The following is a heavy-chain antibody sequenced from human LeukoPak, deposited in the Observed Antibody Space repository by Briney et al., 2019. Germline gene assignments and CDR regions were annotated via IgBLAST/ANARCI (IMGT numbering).Heavy chain of an antibody. CDR2: INHSGST. V-gene: IGHV4-34*01. D-gene: IGHD3-3*01. Sequence: SETLSLTCAVYGGSFSGYYWSWIRQPPGKGLEWIGEINHSGSTNYNPSHKSRVTISVDTSKNQFSLKLSSVTAADTAVYYCARLPFWSGYRFDYWGQGTLVTVSS. CDR1: GGSFSGYY. CDR3: ARLPFWSGYRFDY. J-gene: IGHJ4*02.